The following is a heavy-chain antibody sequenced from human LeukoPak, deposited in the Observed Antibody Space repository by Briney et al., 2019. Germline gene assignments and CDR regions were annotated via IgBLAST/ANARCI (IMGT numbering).Heavy chain of an antibody. CDR2: IYYSGST. J-gene: IGHJ5*02. D-gene: IGHD3-22*01. CDR3: ARGVIVNWFDP. Sequence: SETLSLTCTVSGGSISSYYWSWIRQPPGKGLEWIGYIYYSGSTNYNPSLKSRVTISVDRSKNQFSLKLSSVTAADTAVYYCARGVIVNWFDPWGQGTLVTVSS. V-gene: IGHV4-59*12. CDR1: GGSISSYY.